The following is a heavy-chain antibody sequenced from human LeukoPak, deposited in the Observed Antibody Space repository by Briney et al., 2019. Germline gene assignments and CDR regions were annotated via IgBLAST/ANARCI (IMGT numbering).Heavy chain of an antibody. V-gene: IGHV3-33*06. Sequence: GGSLRLSCAASEFTFNSSGMHWVRQAPGKGLEWVAVISYDGSNKYYADSVKGRFTISRDNSKNTLYLQMSSLRAEDTAVYYCAKPTRAGYDYFDSWGQGTLVTVSS. CDR3: AKPTRAGYDYFDS. J-gene: IGHJ4*02. D-gene: IGHD5-12*01. CDR2: ISYDGSNK. CDR1: EFTFNSSG.